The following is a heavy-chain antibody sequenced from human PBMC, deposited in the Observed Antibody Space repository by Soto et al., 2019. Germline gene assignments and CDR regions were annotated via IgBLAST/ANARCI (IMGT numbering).Heavy chain of an antibody. J-gene: IGHJ4*02. CDR1: GASISTVGHY. Sequence: TLCLTCSVSGASISTVGHYWTWIRQPPGKGLEWIGSIYHTGSTYYSKSLRSRLTMSVDTSKSQFSLRLSSVTAADTAVYYCARATGTLRSRNCDYWGQGTLVTVYS. D-gene: IGHD1-1*01. CDR3: ARATGTLRSRNCDY. CDR2: IYHTGST. V-gene: IGHV4-31*03.